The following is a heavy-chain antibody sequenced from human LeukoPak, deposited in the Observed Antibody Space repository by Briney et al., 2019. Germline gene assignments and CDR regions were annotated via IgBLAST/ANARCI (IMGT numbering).Heavy chain of an antibody. CDR3: AKDQYYYGSGSYSDY. V-gene: IGHV3-23*01. CDR2: IGVSGRTT. D-gene: IGHD3-10*01. J-gene: IGHJ4*02. CDR1: GFTFSTYA. Sequence: PGGSLRLSCAASGFTFSTYAMSWVRQAPGKGLEWVSGIGVSGRTTDYADSVKGRLSISRDNSKNTLSLQMNSLRADDSAVYYCAKDQYYYGSGSYSDYWGQGILVTVSA.